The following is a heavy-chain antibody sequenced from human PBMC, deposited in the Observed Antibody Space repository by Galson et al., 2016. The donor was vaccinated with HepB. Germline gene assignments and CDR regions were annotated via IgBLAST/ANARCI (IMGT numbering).Heavy chain of an antibody. CDR1: GFTFNSYG. J-gene: IGHJ5*02. D-gene: IGHD3-10*01. CDR3: ARESRVNWFDP. Sequence: SLRLSCAASGFTFNSYGMHWVRQAPGKGLEWVAVIWYDGSDQLYADSVKGRFTISRDNSKNILYLHMNSLRVGDTAVYHCARESRVNWFDPWGQGTLVTVSS. CDR2: IWYDGSDQ. V-gene: IGHV3-33*01.